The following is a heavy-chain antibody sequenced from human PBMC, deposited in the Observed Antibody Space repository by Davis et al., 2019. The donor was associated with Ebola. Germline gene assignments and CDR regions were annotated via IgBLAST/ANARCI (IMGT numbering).Heavy chain of an antibody. V-gene: IGHV1-18*04. J-gene: IGHJ3*02. Sequence: AASVTVSCKASGYTFTSYGISWVRQAPGQGLEWMGWISAYNGNTNYAQKLQDRVTMTEDTSTDTAYMELSSLRSEDTAIYYCAAGGIGGGFDIWGQGTMVTVSS. CDR1: GYTFTSYG. CDR2: ISAYNGNT. CDR3: AAGGIGGGFDI. D-gene: IGHD2-15*01.